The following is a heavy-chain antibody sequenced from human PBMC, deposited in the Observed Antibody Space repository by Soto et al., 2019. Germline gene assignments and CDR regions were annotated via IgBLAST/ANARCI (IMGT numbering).Heavy chain of an antibody. V-gene: IGHV1-69*02. D-gene: IGHD6-25*01. J-gene: IGHJ3*02. CDR2: IIPILGIA. CDR1: GGTFSSYT. CDR3: ASDGSEGSDEGAFDI. Sequence: QVQLVQSGAEVKKPGSSVKVSCKASGGTFSSYTISWVRQAPGQGLEWMGRIIPILGIANYAQKFQGRVTINADQSTSTAYMELRSLRSEDTAVYYCASDGSEGSDEGAFDIWGQGTMVAVSS.